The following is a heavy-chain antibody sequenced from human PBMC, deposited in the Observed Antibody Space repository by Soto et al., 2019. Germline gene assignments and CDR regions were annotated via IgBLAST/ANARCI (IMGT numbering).Heavy chain of an antibody. D-gene: IGHD4-17*01. CDR2: IYTSGST. V-gene: IGHV4-4*07. CDR3: ARDFTVTTSYYYYYGMDV. Sequence: QVQLQESGPGLVKPSETLSLTCTVSGGSISSYYWSWIRQPAGKGLEWIGRIYTSGSTNYNPSLKSRVTMSVDTSKNQCSLKLSSVTAADTAVYYCARDFTVTTSYYYYYGMDVWGQGTTVTVSS. CDR1: GGSISSYY. J-gene: IGHJ6*02.